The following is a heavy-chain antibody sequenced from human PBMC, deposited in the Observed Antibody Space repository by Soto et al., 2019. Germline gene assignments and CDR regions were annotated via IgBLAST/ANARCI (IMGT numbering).Heavy chain of an antibody. CDR3: ARGGVRTPGYCSSTSCYRYYGMDV. Sequence: TLSLTCTVSGGSISSYYWSWIRQPAGKGLERIGRIYTSGSTNYNPSLKSRVTIAVDTSKNQFSLKLSSVTAADTAVYYCARGGVRTPGYCSSTSCYRYYGMDVWGQGTTVTVSS. J-gene: IGHJ6*02. CDR1: GGSISSYY. V-gene: IGHV4-4*07. D-gene: IGHD2-2*01. CDR2: IYTSGST.